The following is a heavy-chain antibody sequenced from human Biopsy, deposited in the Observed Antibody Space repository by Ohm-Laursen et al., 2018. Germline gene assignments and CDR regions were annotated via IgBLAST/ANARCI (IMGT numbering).Heavy chain of an antibody. Sequence: SDTLSLTCSVSGGSLNNHYWSWIRQSPGKGLEWLAYIYNSGRTNYNPSLQSRIILSVDTYKNPLSLKVTSGTATDTAMYYCARHDRSGYWGLDYWGQGALVTVSA. CDR3: ARHDRSGYWGLDY. V-gene: IGHV4-59*08. J-gene: IGHJ4*02. D-gene: IGHD3-22*01. CDR1: GGSLNNHY. CDR2: IYNSGRT.